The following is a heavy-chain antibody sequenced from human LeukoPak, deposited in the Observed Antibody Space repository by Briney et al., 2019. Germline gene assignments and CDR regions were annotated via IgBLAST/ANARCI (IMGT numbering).Heavy chain of an antibody. J-gene: IGHJ4*02. CDR1: GFTVSSTY. D-gene: IGHD1-26*01. V-gene: IGHV3-66*01. Sequence: PGGSLRLSCTASGFTVSSTYMSWVRQAPGKGLEWVSVTYSGGSTYYADSVKGRCTISRDNSKNTLYLQMNSLRGEDTAVYYCASEIRAFDNWGQGTLVTVSA. CDR3: ASEIRAFDN. CDR2: TYSGGST.